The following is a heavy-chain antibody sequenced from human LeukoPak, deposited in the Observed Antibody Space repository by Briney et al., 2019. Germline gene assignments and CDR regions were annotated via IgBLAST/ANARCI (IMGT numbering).Heavy chain of an antibody. CDR2: IYYDGST. V-gene: IGHV4-59*01. CDR1: RGSISSYY. J-gene: IGHJ4*02. CDR3: ASLGGSGSWNFGY. Sequence: SETLSLTCAVSRGSISSYYWSWIRQSPGKGLEWIGYIYYDGSTNYNPSLKSRATISLDTSKNQFSLRPSSVTAADTAVYYCASLGGSGSWNFGYWGQGALVTVSS. D-gene: IGHD3-10*01.